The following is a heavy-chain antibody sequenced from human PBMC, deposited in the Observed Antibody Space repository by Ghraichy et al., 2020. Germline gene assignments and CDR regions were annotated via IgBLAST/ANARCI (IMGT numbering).Heavy chain of an antibody. J-gene: IGHJ4*01. V-gene: IGHV4-34*01. CDR3: ARRGRGYCSSTSCYGAPWLKYYFDY. CDR2: INHSGST. CDR1: GGSFSGYY. D-gene: IGHD2-2*03. Sequence: SETLSLTCAVYGGSFSGYYWSWIRQPPGKGLEWIGEINHSGSTNYNPSLKSRVTISVDTSKNQFSLKLSSVTAADTAVYYCARRGRGYCSSTSCYGAPWLKYYFDYWAHGALVTVSS.